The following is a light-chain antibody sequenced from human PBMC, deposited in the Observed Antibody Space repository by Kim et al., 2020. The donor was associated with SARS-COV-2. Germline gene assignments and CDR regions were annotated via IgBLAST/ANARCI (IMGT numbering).Light chain of an antibody. CDR3: SSYTSSDSWV. J-gene: IGLJ3*02. Sequence: PSITISYTGTSSDVGRYNYVSWFQQHPGKAPKVIIYDVSRRPFGVSSLFSGSKSGNTASLTISGLQAEDEADYYCSSYTSSDSWVFGGGTQLTVL. V-gene: IGLV2-14*04. CDR1: SSDVGRYNY. CDR2: DVS.